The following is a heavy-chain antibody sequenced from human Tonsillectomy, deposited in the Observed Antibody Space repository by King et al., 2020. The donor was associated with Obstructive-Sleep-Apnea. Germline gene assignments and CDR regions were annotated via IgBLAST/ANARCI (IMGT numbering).Heavy chain of an antibody. CDR1: GGSFSDYY. D-gene: IGHD6-13*01. J-gene: IGHJ5*02. V-gene: IGHV4-34*01. Sequence: VQLQQWGAGLLKPSETLSLTCTVYGGSFSDYYWSWIRQPPGRGLEWIREINHSGSTNYNPSLKIRVTISVDTSKNQFSLKLNSVTAADTAVYYCARGSGAAAVNWFDPWGQGTLVTVSS. CDR2: INHSGST. CDR3: ARGSGAAAVNWFDP.